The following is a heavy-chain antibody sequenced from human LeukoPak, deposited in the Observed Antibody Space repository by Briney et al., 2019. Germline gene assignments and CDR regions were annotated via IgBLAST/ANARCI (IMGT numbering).Heavy chain of an antibody. CDR1: GFTFSSYA. CDR2: INSDGSST. D-gene: IGHD1-26*01. Sequence: GGSLRLSCAASGFTFSSYAMSWVRQAPGKGLVWVSRINSDGSSTSYADSVKGRFTISRDNAKNTLYLQMNSLRAEDTAVYYCARRNSGSYPYQFDPWGQGTLVTVSS. J-gene: IGHJ5*02. CDR3: ARRNSGSYPYQFDP. V-gene: IGHV3-74*01.